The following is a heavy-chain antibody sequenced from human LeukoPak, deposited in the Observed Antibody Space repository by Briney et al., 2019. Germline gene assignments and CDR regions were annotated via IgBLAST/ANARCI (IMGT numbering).Heavy chain of an antibody. CDR1: GYTFTIYY. CDR3: ARVNSGSYYRYYYYYMDV. CDR2: INPSGGST. D-gene: IGHD1-26*01. J-gene: IGHJ6*03. V-gene: IGHV1-46*01. Sequence: GASVNVSFKASGYTFTIYYMHWVRQAPGQGLEWMGIINPSGGSTSYAQKFQGRVTMTRDTSTSTVYMELSSLRSEDTAVYYCARVNSGSYYRYYYYYMDVWGKGTTVTVSS.